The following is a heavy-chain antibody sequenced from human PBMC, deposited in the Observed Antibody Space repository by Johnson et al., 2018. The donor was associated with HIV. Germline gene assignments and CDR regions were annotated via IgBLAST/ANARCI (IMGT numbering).Heavy chain of an antibody. V-gene: IGHV3-30-3*01. Sequence: QVLLVESGGGLVKPGGSLRLSCAASGFTFSSYAMHCVRQAPGKGLEWVAVMSYDGSNKYYADSVTGRFTISRDNSKNTLYLQMNSLRAEDTAVYYCARELEFGDLRKNDAFDIWGQGTMVTVSS. CDR2: MSYDGSNK. CDR1: GFTFSSYA. D-gene: IGHD4-17*01. J-gene: IGHJ3*02. CDR3: ARELEFGDLRKNDAFDI.